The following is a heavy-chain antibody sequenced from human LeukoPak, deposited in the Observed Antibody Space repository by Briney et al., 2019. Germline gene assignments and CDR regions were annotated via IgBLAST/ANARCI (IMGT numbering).Heavy chain of an antibody. CDR1: GFTFSSYS. CDR2: ISSSSSYI. J-gene: IGHJ6*02. V-gene: IGHV3-21*01. Sequence: GGSLRLSCAASGFTFSSYSMNWVRQAPGKGLEWVSSISSSSSYIYYADSVKGRLTISRDNAKNSLYLQMNSLRAEDTAVYYCARDIVVVPAAIYYYYYGMDVWGQGTTVTVSS. D-gene: IGHD2-2*01. CDR3: ARDIVVVPAAIYYYYYGMDV.